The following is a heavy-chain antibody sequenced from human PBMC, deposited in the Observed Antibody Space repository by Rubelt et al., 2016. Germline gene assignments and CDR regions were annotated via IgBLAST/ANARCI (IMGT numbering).Heavy chain of an antibody. D-gene: IGHD3-10*01. Sequence: QITLKESGPTLVKPTQTLTLTCTFSGFSLSTSGVGVGWIRQPPAKALEWLAPIYWDDDKRYSPSLKRRLTITKDTSKNPVVLTMPNQDPWSTAPYYCAPVPERSGHYFDYWGQGTLVTVSS. CDR1: GFSLSTSGVG. J-gene: IGHJ4*02. CDR3: APVPERSGHYFDY. V-gene: IGHV2-5*02. CDR2: IYWDDDK.